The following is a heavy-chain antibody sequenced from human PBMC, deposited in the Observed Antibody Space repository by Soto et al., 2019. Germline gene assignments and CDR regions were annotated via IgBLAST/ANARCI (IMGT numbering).Heavy chain of an antibody. Sequence: QVQLQESGPGLVKPSQTLSLTCTVSGDSIRSSGFYWSWIRQHPAKGLEWIGYIHSNGNTLYDPSLKNLSTISFDTSYNQFSLKLKSVTAADTAVYFCARVRQYGDYVDHWGQGTLVAVSA. J-gene: IGHJ4*02. CDR3: ARVRQYGDYVDH. CDR1: GDSIRSSGFY. CDR2: IHSNGNT. V-gene: IGHV4-31*01. D-gene: IGHD4-17*01.